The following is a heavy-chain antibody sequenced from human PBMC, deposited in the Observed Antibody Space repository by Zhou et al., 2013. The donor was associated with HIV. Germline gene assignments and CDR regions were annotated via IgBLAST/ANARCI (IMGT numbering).Heavy chain of an antibody. CDR1: GGTFSSYA. Sequence: QVQLVQSGAEVKKPGSSVKVSCKASGGTFSSYAISWVRQAPGQGLEWMGGIIPIFGTANYAQKFQGRVTITTDESTSTAYMELSSLRSEDTAVYYCASAGEYQLPRGGWFDPWGPGNPGHRLL. V-gene: IGHV1-69*05. J-gene: IGHJ5*02. CDR3: ASAGEYQLPRGGWFDP. D-gene: IGHD2-2*01. CDR2: IIPIFGTA.